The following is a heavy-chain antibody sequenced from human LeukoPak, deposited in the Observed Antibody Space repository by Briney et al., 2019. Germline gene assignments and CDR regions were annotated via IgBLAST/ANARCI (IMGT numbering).Heavy chain of an antibody. CDR1: GFTVSSNY. CDR3: AKQQGGSYHPSFDY. J-gene: IGHJ4*02. CDR2: ISGSGGST. D-gene: IGHD1-26*01. V-gene: IGHV3-23*01. Sequence: GGSLRLSCAASGFTVSSNYMSWVRQAPGKGLEWVSAISGSGGSTYYADSVKGRFTISRDNSKNTLYLQMNSLRAEDTAVYYCAKQQGGSYHPSFDYWGQGTLVTVSS.